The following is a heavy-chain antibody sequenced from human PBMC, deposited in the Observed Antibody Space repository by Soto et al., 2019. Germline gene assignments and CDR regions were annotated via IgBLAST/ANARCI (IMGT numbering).Heavy chain of an antibody. CDR1: GYSFSNYW. Sequence: GESLKISCKASGYSFSNYWIGWVRQMPGKGLEWMGIIYPGDSDTRYSPSFQGQVTISADKSISTAYLQWSSLEASDTAMYYCASGGQRVQLSFDYWGQGTLVTVSS. D-gene: IGHD5-18*01. V-gene: IGHV5-51*01. J-gene: IGHJ4*02. CDR2: IYPGDSDT. CDR3: ASGGQRVQLSFDY.